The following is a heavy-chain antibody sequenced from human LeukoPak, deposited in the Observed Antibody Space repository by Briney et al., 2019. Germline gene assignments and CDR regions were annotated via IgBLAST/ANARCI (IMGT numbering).Heavy chain of an antibody. CDR2: ISSSSSYI. J-gene: IGHJ4*02. CDR1: GFTFSSYS. CDR3: ARDKYYYDSRMDY. Sequence: PGGSLRLSCAASGFTFSSYSMNWVRQAPGKGLEWVSSISSSSSYIYYADSVKGRFTISRDNPKNSLYLQMNSLRAEDTAVYYCARDKYYYDSRMDYWGQGTLVTVSS. V-gene: IGHV3-21*01. D-gene: IGHD3-22*01.